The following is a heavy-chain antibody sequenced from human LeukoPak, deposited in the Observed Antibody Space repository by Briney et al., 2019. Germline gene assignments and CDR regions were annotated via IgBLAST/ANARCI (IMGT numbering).Heavy chain of an antibody. J-gene: IGHJ2*01. CDR1: GFTFSSYA. D-gene: IGHD1-26*01. CDR3: ARVGQGEWFFDL. CDR2: ISGSGGNT. Sequence: PGGSLRLSCAASGFTFSSYAMSWVRQAPGKGLEWVSVISGSGGNTYYADSVKGRFTISRDNSKNTLYLQMNSLGAEDTAVYYCARVGQGEWFFDLWGRGTLVTVSS. V-gene: IGHV3-23*01.